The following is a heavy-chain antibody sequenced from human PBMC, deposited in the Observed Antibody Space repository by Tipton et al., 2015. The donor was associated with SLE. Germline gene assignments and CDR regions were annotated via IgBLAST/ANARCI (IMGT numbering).Heavy chain of an antibody. D-gene: IGHD1-20*01. CDR2: INHRGST. CDR1: GGSISSSSSYY. Sequence: TLSLTCAVYGGSISSSSSYYWAWIRQPPGKGVEWIGEINHRGSTNYNPSLKSRLTMSVDTSKNQFSLKLSSVTAADTAMYYCARVTGIGYYYGMDVWGQGTTVTVSS. J-gene: IGHJ6*02. V-gene: IGHV4-34*09. CDR3: ARVTGIGYYYGMDV.